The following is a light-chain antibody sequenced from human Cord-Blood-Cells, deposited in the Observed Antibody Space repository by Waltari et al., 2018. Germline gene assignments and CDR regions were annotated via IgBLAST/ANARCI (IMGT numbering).Light chain of an antibody. CDR2: EVS. CDR3: SSYAGSIYVV. J-gene: IGLJ2*01. Sequence: QSALTQPPSASGSPGQSVTISCTGTSSDVGGYNYVSWYQQHPGKAPNLMIYEVSKRPSGVPDRFSGSKSGNTASLTVSGLQAEDEADYYCSSYAGSIYVVFGGGTKLTVL. CDR1: SSDVGGYNY. V-gene: IGLV2-8*01.